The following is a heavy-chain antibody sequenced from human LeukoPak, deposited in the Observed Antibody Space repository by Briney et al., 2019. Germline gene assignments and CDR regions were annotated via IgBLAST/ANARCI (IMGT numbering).Heavy chain of an antibody. D-gene: IGHD1-1*01. CDR2: PKSKTDGETS. Sequence: GGSLRLSCEASGITFSDAWMSWVRQVPGKGLEWIALPKSKTDGETSDYAAPVKGRFTVSRNDAENTLFLQMDSLKIDDTAVYYCIANLDYWGQGTLVTVSS. J-gene: IGHJ4*02. V-gene: IGHV3-15*01. CDR1: GITFSDAW. CDR3: IANLDY.